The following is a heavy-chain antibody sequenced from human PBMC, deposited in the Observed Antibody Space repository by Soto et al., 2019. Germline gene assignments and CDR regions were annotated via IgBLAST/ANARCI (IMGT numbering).Heavy chain of an antibody. J-gene: IGHJ6*02. Sequence: ASVKVSCKASGYTFTSYGISWVRQAPGQGLEWMGWISAYNGNTNYAQKLQGRVTMTTDTSTSTAYMELRSLRSDDTAVYYCARDRRYCSGGSCYFFDYYSYGMDVWGQGTTVTVSS. CDR2: ISAYNGNT. CDR1: GYTFTSYG. D-gene: IGHD2-15*01. CDR3: ARDRRYCSGGSCYFFDYYSYGMDV. V-gene: IGHV1-18*01.